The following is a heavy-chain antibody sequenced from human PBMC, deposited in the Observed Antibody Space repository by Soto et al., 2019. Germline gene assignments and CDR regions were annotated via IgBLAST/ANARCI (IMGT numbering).Heavy chain of an antibody. Sequence: GASVKVSCKVSGYTLTELSMHWVRQAPGKGLEWMGGFDPEDGETIYAQKFQGRVTMTADTSTGTAYMELMSLKSDDTAVYYCARQGSWPYYYYGLDFWGQGTTVTVSS. CDR1: GYTLTELS. V-gene: IGHV1-24*01. CDR3: ARQGSWPYYYYGLDF. D-gene: IGHD1-26*01. CDR2: FDPEDGET. J-gene: IGHJ6*02.